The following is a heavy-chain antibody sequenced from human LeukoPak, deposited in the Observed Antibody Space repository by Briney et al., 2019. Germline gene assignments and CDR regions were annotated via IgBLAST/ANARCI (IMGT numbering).Heavy chain of an antibody. J-gene: IGHJ4*02. V-gene: IGHV1-2*04. CDR3: ARAAYSSGWFPDY. D-gene: IGHD6-19*01. CDR1: GGTFSSYA. CDR2: INPNSGGT. Sequence: ASVKVSCKAPGGTFSSYAISWVRQAPGQGLEWMGWINPNSGGTNYAQKFQGWVTMTRDTSISTAYMELSRLRSDDTAVYYCARAAYSSGWFPDYWGQGTLVTVSS.